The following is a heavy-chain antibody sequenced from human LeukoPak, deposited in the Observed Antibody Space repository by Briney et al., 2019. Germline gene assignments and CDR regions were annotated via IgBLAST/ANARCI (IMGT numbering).Heavy chain of an antibody. V-gene: IGHV3-15*01. CDR1: GFTFTNAW. Sequence: PGGSLRLSCVDSGFTFTNAWMSWVRQAPGKGLEWIGRIKSKTDGETTNYTEPVRGRFTISRDDSKSAVYLQMDSLKIEDTAVYYCTTDLGTYYHGSQRLIPIDYWGQGTLVTVSS. J-gene: IGHJ4*02. D-gene: IGHD3-10*01. CDR2: IKSKTDGETT. CDR3: TTDLGTYYHGSQRLIPIDY.